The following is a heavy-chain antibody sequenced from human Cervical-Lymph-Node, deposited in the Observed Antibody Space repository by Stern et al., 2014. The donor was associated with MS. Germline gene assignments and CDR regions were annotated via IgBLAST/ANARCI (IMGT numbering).Heavy chain of an antibody. CDR1: GGSISSDHW. CDR2: IFNSGST. J-gene: IGHJ4*02. V-gene: IGHV4-4*02. CDR3: ATGRTALLDY. D-gene: IGHD1/OR15-1a*01. Sequence: QVQLQESGPGLVKPSGTLSLTCAVSGGSISSDHWGTWVRQPPGRGLEWVGEIFNSGSTIYNPSLKMGLTMSLDKSKTPFPLNLTSVTSADTAVYYCATGRTALLDYWGQGTLVTVSS.